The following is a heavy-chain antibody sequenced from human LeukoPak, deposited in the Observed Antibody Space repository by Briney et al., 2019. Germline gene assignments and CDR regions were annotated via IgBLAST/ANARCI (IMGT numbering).Heavy chain of an antibody. V-gene: IGHV3-30*03. Sequence: GGSLRLSCAASGFTFSSYGMHWVRQAPGKGLEWVAVISDNGNDKYYVDSVKGRFTISRDNSKNTVYLQMNSLRPEDTALYYCASGLLGCRGGSCYPTDYWGQGTLVTVSP. CDR2: ISDNGNDK. J-gene: IGHJ4*02. CDR1: GFTFSSYG. CDR3: ASGLLGCRGGSCYPTDY. D-gene: IGHD2-15*01.